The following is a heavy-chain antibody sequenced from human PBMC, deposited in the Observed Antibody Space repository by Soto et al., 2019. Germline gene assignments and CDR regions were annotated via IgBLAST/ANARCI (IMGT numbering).Heavy chain of an antibody. CDR1: GFTFSGSA. D-gene: IGHD1-7*01. V-gene: IGHV3-73*02. J-gene: IGHJ5*02. CDR3: TGRITGTSLGFDP. Sequence: EVQLVESGGGLVQPGGSLKLSCAASGFTFSGSAMHWVRQASGKGLEWVARIRSKANSYATAYAASVKGRFTISRDDSKNTAYLQMNSLKTEDTAVYYCTGRITGTSLGFDPWGQGTLVTVSS. CDR2: IRSKANSYAT.